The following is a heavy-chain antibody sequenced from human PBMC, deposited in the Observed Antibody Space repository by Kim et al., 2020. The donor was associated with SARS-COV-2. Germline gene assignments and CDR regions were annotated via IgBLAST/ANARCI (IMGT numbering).Heavy chain of an antibody. Sequence: GGSLRLSCAASGFTVSSNYMSWVRQAPGLGLEWVSVIYSDDRTYFADSVKRRFSISRDNTKNTLYLQMNSLRAEDTAVYYCAGGGITIFGVVIALLQYWGQGTLVTVSS. J-gene: IGHJ4*02. V-gene: IGHV3-66*01. CDR2: IYSDDRT. CDR3: AGGGITIFGVVIALLQY. D-gene: IGHD3-3*01. CDR1: GFTVSSNY.